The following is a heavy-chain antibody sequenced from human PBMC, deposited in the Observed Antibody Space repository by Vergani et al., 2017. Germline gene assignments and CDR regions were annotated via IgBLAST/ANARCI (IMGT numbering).Heavy chain of an antibody. Sequence: QLQLQESGPGLVKPSETLSLTCTVSGGSISSSSYYWGWIRQPPGKGLEWIGSIYYSGSTYYNPSLKSRVTISVDTSKNQFSLKLSSVTAADTAVYYCARDGDYGDYGHYYYMDVWGKGTTVTVSS. V-gene: IGHV4-39*07. CDR3: ARDGDYGDYGHYYYMDV. CDR1: GGSISSSSYY. J-gene: IGHJ6*03. D-gene: IGHD4-17*01. CDR2: IYYSGST.